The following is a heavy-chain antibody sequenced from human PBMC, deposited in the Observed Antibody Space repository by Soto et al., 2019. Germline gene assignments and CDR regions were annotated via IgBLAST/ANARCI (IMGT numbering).Heavy chain of an antibody. CDR2: IWYDGSNK. CDR3: ARGSDILTGYYQSFDY. CDR1: GFTFSSYG. D-gene: IGHD3-9*01. Sequence: PGGSLRLSCAASGFTFSSYGMHWVRQAPGKGLEWVAVIWYDGSNKYYADSVKGRFTISRDNSKNTLYLQMNSLRAEDTAVYYCARGSDILTGYYQSFDYWGQGTLVTVSP. V-gene: IGHV3-33*01. J-gene: IGHJ4*02.